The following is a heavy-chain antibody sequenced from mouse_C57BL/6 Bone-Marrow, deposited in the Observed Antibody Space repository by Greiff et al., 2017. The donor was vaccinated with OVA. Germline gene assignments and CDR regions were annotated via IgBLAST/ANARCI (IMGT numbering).Heavy chain of an antibody. CDR2: IYPGSGNT. CDR3: ASPYYLKGSTTVFITTGAMDY. Sequence: VQLQESGPELVKPGASVKISCKASGYTFTDYYINWVKQRPGQGLEWIGWIYPGSGNTKYNEKFKGKATLTVDTSSSTAYMQLSSLTSEDSAVYFCASPYYLKGSTTVFITTGAMDYWGQGTSVTVSS. D-gene: IGHD1-1*01. V-gene: IGHV1-84*01. CDR1: GYTFTDYY. J-gene: IGHJ4*01.